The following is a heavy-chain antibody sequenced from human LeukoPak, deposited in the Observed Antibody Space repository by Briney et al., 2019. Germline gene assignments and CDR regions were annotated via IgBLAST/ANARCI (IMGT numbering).Heavy chain of an antibody. D-gene: IGHD1-20*01. Sequence: GGSLRLSCAASGFTFSSYAMHWVRQAPGKGLEWVAFISYDGSNKYYADSVKGRFTISRDNSKNTLYLQMNSLRAEDTAVYYCARDLWITGIPPESDYWGQGTLVTVSS. CDR3: ARDLWITGIPPESDY. V-gene: IGHV3-30-3*01. CDR2: ISYDGSNK. J-gene: IGHJ4*02. CDR1: GFTFSSYA.